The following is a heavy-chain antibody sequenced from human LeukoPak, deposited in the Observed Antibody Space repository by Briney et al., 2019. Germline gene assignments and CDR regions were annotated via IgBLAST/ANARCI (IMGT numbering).Heavy chain of an antibody. CDR1: GGSISSGDYY. Sequence: KPSETLSLTCTVSGGSISSGDYYWSWIRQPPGKGLEWIGYIYYSGSTYYIPSLKSRVTISVDTSKNQFSLKLSSVTAADTAVYYCARVVVPAAITGWFDPWGQGTLVTVSS. D-gene: IGHD2-2*01. CDR2: IYYSGST. J-gene: IGHJ5*02. CDR3: ARVVVPAAITGWFDP. V-gene: IGHV4-30-4*01.